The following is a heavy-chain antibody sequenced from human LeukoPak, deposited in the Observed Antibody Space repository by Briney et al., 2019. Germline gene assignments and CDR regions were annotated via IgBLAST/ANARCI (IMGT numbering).Heavy chain of an antibody. J-gene: IGHJ4*02. CDR2: IYSGGST. Sequence: GGSLRLSCAASGFTVRSNYMNWVRQAPGKGLEWVSVIYSGGSTFYADSVKGRFTISRDISKNTLYLQMNSLRAEDTAVYYCAKEGGPTGYFDYWGQGTLVTVSS. V-gene: IGHV3-53*01. D-gene: IGHD1-26*01. CDR3: AKEGGPTGYFDY. CDR1: GFTVRSNY.